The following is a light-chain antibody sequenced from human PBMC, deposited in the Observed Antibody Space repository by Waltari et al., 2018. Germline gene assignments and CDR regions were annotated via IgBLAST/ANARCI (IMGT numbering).Light chain of an antibody. CDR3: QQYYRSRT. CDR1: QSILYRSNHNNY. J-gene: IGKJ1*01. V-gene: IGKV4-1*01. Sequence: DIVMTQSQDSLAVSLGERATINCKYSQSILYRSNHNNYLAWYQQKPGQPPKLLIYWASTRESGVPDRFSGSGSGTDFTLTISSLQAEDVAVYYCQQYYRSRTFGQGTKVEIK. CDR2: WAS.